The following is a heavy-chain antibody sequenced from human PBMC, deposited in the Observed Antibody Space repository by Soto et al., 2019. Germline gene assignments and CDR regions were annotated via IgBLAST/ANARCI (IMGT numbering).Heavy chain of an antibody. CDR2: IWYDGSNK. CDR3: ARGRTVPLDY. Sequence: QVQLVESGGGVVQPGRSLRLSCAASGFTFSSYGMHWVRQAPGKGLEWVAGIWYDGSNKYYADSVKGRFTISRDNSKNTLYLQMNSLRAEDTAVYYCARGRTVPLDYWGQGTLVTVSS. V-gene: IGHV3-33*01. J-gene: IGHJ4*02. D-gene: IGHD2-2*01. CDR1: GFTFSSYG.